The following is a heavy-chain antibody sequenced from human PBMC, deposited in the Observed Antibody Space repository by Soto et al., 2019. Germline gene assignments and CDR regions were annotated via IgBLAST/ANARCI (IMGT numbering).Heavy chain of an antibody. V-gene: IGHV1-3*01. D-gene: IGHD3-3*01. CDR3: AREGILGLFDAYDL. CDR1: GYTFTSYA. CDR2: INAGNGNT. J-gene: IGHJ3*01. Sequence: ASVKVSCKASGYTFTSYAMHWVRQAPGQRLEWMGWINAGNGNTKYSQKFQGRVTITRDTSARTAYMELSSLRSEDTAVYLCAREGILGLFDAYDLWGQGTMVTVSS.